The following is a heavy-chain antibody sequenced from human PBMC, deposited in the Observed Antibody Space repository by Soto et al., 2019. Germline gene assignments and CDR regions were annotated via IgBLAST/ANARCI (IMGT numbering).Heavy chain of an antibody. Sequence: PWGSLRLSCAASGFTFSSYEMNWVRQAPGKGLEWVSYISSSGSTIYYADSVKGRFTISRDNAKNSLYLQMNSLRAEDTAVYYCARDESSWGYFDYWGQGTLVTVSS. J-gene: IGHJ4*02. CDR2: ISSSGSTI. CDR1: GFTFSSYE. CDR3: ARDESSWGYFDY. V-gene: IGHV3-48*03. D-gene: IGHD6-13*01.